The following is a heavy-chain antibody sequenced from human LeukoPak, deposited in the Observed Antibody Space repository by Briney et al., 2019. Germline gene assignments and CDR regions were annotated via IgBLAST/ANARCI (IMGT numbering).Heavy chain of an antibody. CDR3: ARLRYFDWLRVY. V-gene: IGHV3-7*01. Sequence: GGSLRLSCAASGFTFSSYWMSWVRQAPGKGLEWVANIKQDGSEKYYVDSVKGRFTISRDNAKNSLYLQMNNLRDEDTAVYTCARLRYFDWLRVYWGQGTLVTVSS. CDR1: GFTFSSYW. D-gene: IGHD3-9*01. CDR2: IKQDGSEK. J-gene: IGHJ4*02.